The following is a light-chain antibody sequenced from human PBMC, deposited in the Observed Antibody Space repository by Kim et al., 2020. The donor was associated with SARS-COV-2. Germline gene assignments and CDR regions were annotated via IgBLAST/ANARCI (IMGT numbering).Light chain of an antibody. CDR3: QAWDSSTAV. V-gene: IGLV3-1*01. J-gene: IGLJ2*01. Sequence: SYELTQPPSVSVSPGQTASITCSGDKLGDKYACWYQQKPGQFPVLVIYQDSKRPSGLPERFSGPTSGNTATLTISGTQAMDEADYYCQAWDSSTAVFGGG. CDR2: QDS. CDR1: KLGDKY.